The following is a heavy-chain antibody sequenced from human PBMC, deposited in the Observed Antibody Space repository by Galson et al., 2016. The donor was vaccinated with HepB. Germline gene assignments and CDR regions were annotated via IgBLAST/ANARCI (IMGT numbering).Heavy chain of an antibody. V-gene: IGHV4-39*02. CDR2: ISYTGTT. CDR1: GGSISSASYY. CDR3: ARLYYDFWSGYPADP. D-gene: IGHD3-3*01. J-gene: IGHJ5*02. Sequence: SETLSLTCTVSGGSISSASYYWGWPRQPPGKGLEWIGSISYTGTTYYNPSLKSRATLSVDTSKNHFSLRLSSVTAADTAVYYCARLYYDFWSGYPADPWGQGTLVTVSS.